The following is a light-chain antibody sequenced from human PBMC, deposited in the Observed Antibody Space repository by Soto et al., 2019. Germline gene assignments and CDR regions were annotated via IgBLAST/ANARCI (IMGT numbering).Light chain of an antibody. CDR3: QTWGTGIVV. CDR2: LNSDGSH. J-gene: IGLJ2*01. V-gene: IGLV4-69*01. CDR1: SGHSSYA. Sequence: QLVLTQSLSASASLGASVKLTCTLSSGHSSYAIAWHQQQPERGPRYLMKLNSDGSHNQGDGIPDRFSGSSSGAERSLTIYSLQSEDEADYYCQTWGTGIVVFGGGTKLTVL.